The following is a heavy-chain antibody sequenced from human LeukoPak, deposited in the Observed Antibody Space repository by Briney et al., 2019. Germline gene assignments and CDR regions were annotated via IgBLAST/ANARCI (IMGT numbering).Heavy chain of an antibody. CDR3: ASVRFLEWLLDY. Sequence: SETLSLTCTVPGGSISSSSYYWGWIRQPPGKGLEWIGNIYYSGSTYYNPSLKSRVTRSVDTSKNQFSLKLSSVTAADTAVYYCASVRFLEWLLDYWGQGTLVTVSS. D-gene: IGHD3-3*01. J-gene: IGHJ4*02. V-gene: IGHV4-39*01. CDR2: IYYSGST. CDR1: GGSISSSSYY.